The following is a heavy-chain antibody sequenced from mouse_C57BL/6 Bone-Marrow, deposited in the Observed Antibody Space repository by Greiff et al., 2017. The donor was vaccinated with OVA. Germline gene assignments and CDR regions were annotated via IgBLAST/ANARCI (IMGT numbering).Heavy chain of an antibody. J-gene: IGHJ4*01. CDR3: TTTDWDYAMDY. CDR1: GFTITDDY. CDR2: IDPVNGDT. D-gene: IGHD4-1*01. Sequence: VQLQQSGAELVRPGASVKLSCTASGFTITDDYMHWVKQRPEQGLEWIGWIDPVNGDTDYASKFQGKATLTADTSSNTAYLQHSSLTSEDTAVYYCTTTDWDYAMDYWGQGTSVTVSS. V-gene: IGHV14-4*01.